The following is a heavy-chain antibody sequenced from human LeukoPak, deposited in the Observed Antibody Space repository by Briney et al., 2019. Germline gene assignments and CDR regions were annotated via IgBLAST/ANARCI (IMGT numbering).Heavy chain of an antibody. V-gene: IGHV3-30*14. CDR1: GFTFDNYA. Sequence: GGSLRLSCEASGFTFDNYAMHWVRQAPGKRLEWVAVISYDGNREYYPDSVKGRFTISRDNSKNTLYLQMKGLKTEDTGVYYCAREGSIVARTDYWGQGALVIVSS. CDR2: ISYDGNRE. J-gene: IGHJ4*02. CDR3: AREGSIVARTDY. D-gene: IGHD2-15*01.